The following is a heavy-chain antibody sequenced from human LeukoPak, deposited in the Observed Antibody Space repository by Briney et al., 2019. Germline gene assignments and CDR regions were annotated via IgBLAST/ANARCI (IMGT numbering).Heavy chain of an antibody. CDR1: GGSITTSY. D-gene: IGHD6-19*01. CDR2: IYYTGSA. V-gene: IGHV4-59*01. J-gene: IGHJ2*01. CDR3: AREGVAGTPWWFFDL. Sequence: SETLSLTCTVSGGSITTSYWSWIRQPPGKGLEWIGYIYYTGSANYNPSLRSRVTTSVDPSKNQFSLKLSSVTAADTAVYYCAREGVAGTPWWFFDLWGRGTLVTVSS.